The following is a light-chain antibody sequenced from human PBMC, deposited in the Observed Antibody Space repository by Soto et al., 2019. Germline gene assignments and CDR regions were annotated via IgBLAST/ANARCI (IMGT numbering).Light chain of an antibody. V-gene: IGKV3-15*01. J-gene: IGKJ1*01. CDR2: AAS. Sequence: EIVLTQSPGTLSLSPVERATLSCRASQSIDGNLAWYQQRPGQAPRLLINAASTRATGVPARFSGSGSGTDFTLTISSLQSEDFAVYYCQQYNNWPGTFGQGTKVDIK. CDR3: QQYNNWPGT. CDR1: QSIDGN.